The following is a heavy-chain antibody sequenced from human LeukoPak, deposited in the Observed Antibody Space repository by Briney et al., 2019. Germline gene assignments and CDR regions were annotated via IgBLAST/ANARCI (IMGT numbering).Heavy chain of an antibody. D-gene: IGHD5-18*01. CDR1: GGSVTADNYF. J-gene: IGHJ4*02. CDR2: IYYTAGS. CDR3: ARETNSYGYLYYFDY. Sequence: SETLSLTCTVSGGSVTADNYFWSWTRQPPGEGLEWIGYIYYTAGSYYNPSLKSRVTMSIDASTNQFSLKLNSVTAADTAVYYCARETNSYGYLYYFDYWGQGTLVTVSS. V-gene: IGHV4-30-4*08.